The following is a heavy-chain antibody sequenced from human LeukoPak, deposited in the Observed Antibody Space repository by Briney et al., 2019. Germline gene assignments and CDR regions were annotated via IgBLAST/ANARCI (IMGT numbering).Heavy chain of an antibody. J-gene: IGHJ4*02. Sequence: ASVKVSCKASGYTFTGYYMHWVRQAPGQGLEWMGWINPNSGDTNYAQKFQGRVTMTRDTSISTAYMELSRLRSDDTAVYYCARALRYCSTTSCQYYFDYWGQGTLVTVSS. CDR1: GYTFTGYY. CDR2: INPNSGDT. CDR3: ARALRYCSTTSCQYYFDY. D-gene: IGHD2-2*01. V-gene: IGHV1-2*02.